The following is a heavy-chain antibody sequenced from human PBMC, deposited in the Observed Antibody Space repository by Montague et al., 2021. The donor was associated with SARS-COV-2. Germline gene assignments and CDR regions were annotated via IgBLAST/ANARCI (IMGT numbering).Heavy chain of an antibody. CDR1: GASMSGSY. J-gene: IGHJ4*02. Sequence: SETLSLTCAVPGASMSGSYWGWVRQPPGKGPEWIGNIYSSGSTHYNPSLKSRVTISVDTSKSQFSLRLTSVTAADTAVYYCVREGRSSAYAMDYWGQGTLVTVSS. CDR2: IYSSGST. CDR3: VREGRSSAYAMDY. V-gene: IGHV4-59*01. D-gene: IGHD3-22*01.